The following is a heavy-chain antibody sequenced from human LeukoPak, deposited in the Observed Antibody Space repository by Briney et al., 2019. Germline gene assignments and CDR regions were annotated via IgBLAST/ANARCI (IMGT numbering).Heavy chain of an antibody. CDR3: ARLYRYDSSGYYYPHFDY. D-gene: IGHD3-22*01. V-gene: IGHV3-21*01. Sequence: GGSLRLSCAASGFTFSSYSMNWVRQAPGKGLEWVSSISSSSSYIYYADSVKGRFTISRDNAKNTLYLQMNSLRAEDTAVYYCARLYRYDSSGYYYPHFDYWGQGTLVTVSS. CDR2: ISSSSSYI. J-gene: IGHJ4*02. CDR1: GFTFSSYS.